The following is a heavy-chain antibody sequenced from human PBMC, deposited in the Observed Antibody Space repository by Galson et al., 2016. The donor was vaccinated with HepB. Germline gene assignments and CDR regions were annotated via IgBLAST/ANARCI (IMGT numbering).Heavy chain of an antibody. J-gene: IGHJ6*02. D-gene: IGHD4/OR15-4a*01. CDR2: IIPIFRSA. V-gene: IGHV1-69*13. CDR3: AIKPKSGGIDYGGNYYYGIDV. CDR1: GGTFSSHA. Sequence: SVKVSCKASGGTFSSHAISWVRQAPGQGLEWIGGIIPIFRSADYAQKFQGRVTITADESTNTAYMDLTSLRSGDTAVYYCAIKPKSGGIDYGGNYYYGIDVWGQGTTVTVSS.